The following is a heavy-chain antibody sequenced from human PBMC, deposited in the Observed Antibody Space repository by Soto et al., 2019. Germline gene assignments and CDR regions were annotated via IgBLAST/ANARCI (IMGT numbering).Heavy chain of an antibody. CDR3: ARVEMATVLVGPTSHWYFDL. V-gene: IGHV1-8*01. D-gene: IGHD4-4*01. Sequence: GASVKVSCKASGYTFTSYDINWVRQATGQGLEWMGWMNPNSGNTGYAQKFQGRVTMTRNTSISTAYMELSSLRSEDTAVYYCARVEMATVLVGPTSHWYFDLWGRGTLVTVSS. CDR1: GYTFTSYD. CDR2: MNPNSGNT. J-gene: IGHJ2*01.